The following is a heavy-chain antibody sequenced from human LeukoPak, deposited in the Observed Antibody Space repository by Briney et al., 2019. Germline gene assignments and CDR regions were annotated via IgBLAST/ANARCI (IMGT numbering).Heavy chain of an antibody. CDR1: GFTFSTYW. V-gene: IGHV3-7*04. CDR3: ARTSTRDGYRSFDY. CDR2: IKQDGSEV. J-gene: IGHJ4*02. Sequence: GGSLRLSCAASGFTFSTYWMSSVRQAPGKGLEWVANIKQDGSEVYYVDSVKGRFTISRDNAKNSLYLQMNSLRAEDTAVYYCARTSTRDGYRSFDYWGQGTLVTASS. D-gene: IGHD5-24*01.